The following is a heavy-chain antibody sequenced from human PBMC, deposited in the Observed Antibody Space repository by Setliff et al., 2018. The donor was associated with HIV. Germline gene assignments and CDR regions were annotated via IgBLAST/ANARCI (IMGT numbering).Heavy chain of an antibody. CDR1: GGTFSSYA. CDR3: AREHGGYADY. V-gene: IGHV1-69*10. D-gene: IGHD5-12*01. J-gene: IGHJ4*02. CDR2: IIPILGIA. Sequence: ASVKVSCKASGGTFSSYAISWVRQAPGQGLEWMGGIIPILGIANYAQKFQGRVKITADESTSTAYMELSSLRSEDTAVYYCAREHGGYADYWGQGTLVTVSS.